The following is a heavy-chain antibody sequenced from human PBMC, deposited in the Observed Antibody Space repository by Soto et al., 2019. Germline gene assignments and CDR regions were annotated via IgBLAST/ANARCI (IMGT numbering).Heavy chain of an antibody. J-gene: IGHJ3*02. CDR1: GFTFSSYS. Sequence: PGGSLRLSCAASGFTFSSYSMTWVRQAPGKGLEWVSSISGSSSYIYDADSVKGRFTISRDNAKNSLFLQMNSLRAEDTAVYCCATSHGSSGNGAFDIWGQGTMVTV. D-gene: IGHD6-13*01. CDR3: ATSHGSSGNGAFDI. V-gene: IGHV3-21*01. CDR2: ISGSSSYI.